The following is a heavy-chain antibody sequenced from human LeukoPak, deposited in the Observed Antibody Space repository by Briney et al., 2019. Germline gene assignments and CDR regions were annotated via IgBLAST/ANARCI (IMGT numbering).Heavy chain of an antibody. J-gene: IGHJ4*02. CDR1: GFTFSSYG. Sequence: GGSLRLSCAASGFTFSSYGMHCVRQAPGKGLEWVAFIRYDGSNKYYADSVKGRFTISSDNSKNTLYLQMNSLRAEDTAVYYCAKDPSFRPGYFDYWGQGTLVTVSS. CDR2: IRYDGSNK. CDR3: AKDPSFRPGYFDY. V-gene: IGHV3-30*02.